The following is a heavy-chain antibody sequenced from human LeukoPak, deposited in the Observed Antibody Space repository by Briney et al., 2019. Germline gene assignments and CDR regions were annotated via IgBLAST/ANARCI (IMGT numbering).Heavy chain of an antibody. CDR3: ARQDIVVVPAARFYNWFDP. CDR1: GGSISSGDYY. CDR2: IYYSGST. Sequence: PSETPSLTCTVSGGSISSGDYYWSWIRQPPGKGLEWIGYIYYSGSTYYNPSLKSRATISVDTSKNQFSLKLSSVTAADTAVYYCARQDIVVVPAARFYNWFDPWGQGTLVTVSS. D-gene: IGHD2-2*01. J-gene: IGHJ5*02. V-gene: IGHV4-30-4*01.